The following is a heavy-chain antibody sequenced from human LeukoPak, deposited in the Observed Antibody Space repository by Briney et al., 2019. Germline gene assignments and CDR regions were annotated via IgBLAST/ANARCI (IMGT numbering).Heavy chain of an antibody. D-gene: IGHD3-9*01. CDR3: ARNPDPNQLRYFDWSPPYYFDY. V-gene: IGHV3-48*04. Sequence: PGGSLRLSCAASGFTFTTYSMNWVRQAPGKGLEWVSYISSSGTTIYYADSVKGRFTISRENAKKSLYLQMNSLRAEDTAFYYCARNPDPNQLRYFDWSPPYYFDYWGQGTLVTVSS. J-gene: IGHJ4*02. CDR1: GFTFTTYS. CDR2: ISSSGTTI.